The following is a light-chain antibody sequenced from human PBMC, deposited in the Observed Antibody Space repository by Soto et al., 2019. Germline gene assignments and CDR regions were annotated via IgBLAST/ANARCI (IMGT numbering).Light chain of an antibody. V-gene: IGKV1-39*01. CDR3: QQGYSTTWT. CDR2: AAS. CDR1: QGISTY. J-gene: IGKJ1*01. Sequence: DIHMTQSPSSLSASVGDRVTITCRASQGISTYLNWYLQKPGKAPKLLIYAASSLQSGVPSRFSGSGSETDFTLTISSLQPEDFATYSCQQGYSTTWTFGQGTKVDIK.